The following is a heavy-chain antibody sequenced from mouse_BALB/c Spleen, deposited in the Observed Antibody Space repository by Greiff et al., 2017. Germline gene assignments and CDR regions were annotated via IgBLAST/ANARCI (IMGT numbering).Heavy chain of an antibody. CDR3: TRLNYRYAFDY. CDR1: GYTFTSYY. J-gene: IGHJ2*01. D-gene: IGHD2-14*01. CDR2: INPSNGGT. Sequence: QVQLQQSGAELVKPGASVKLSCKASGYTFTSYYMYWVKQRPGQGLEWIGEINPSNGGTNFNEKFKSKATLTVDKSSSTAYMQLSSLTSEDSAVYYCTRLNYRYAFDYWGQGTTLTVSS. V-gene: IGHV1S81*02.